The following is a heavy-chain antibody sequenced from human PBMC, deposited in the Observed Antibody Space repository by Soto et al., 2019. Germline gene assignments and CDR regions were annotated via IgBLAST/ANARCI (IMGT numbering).Heavy chain of an antibody. CDR1: GYTFTDYY. Sequence: GASVKVSCKASGYTFTDYYMHWVRQAPGQGLEWMGWVNPNSGGTNYAQKLQGRVTMTTDTSTSTAYMELRSLRSDDTAVYYCARERPVLRYFDWLLAEFDPWGQGTLVTVSS. CDR3: ARERPVLRYFDWLLAEFDP. V-gene: IGHV1-2*02. D-gene: IGHD3-9*01. J-gene: IGHJ5*02. CDR2: VNPNSGGT.